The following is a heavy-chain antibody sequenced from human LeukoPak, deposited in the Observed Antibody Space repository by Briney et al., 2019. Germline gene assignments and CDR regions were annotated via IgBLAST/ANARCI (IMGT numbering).Heavy chain of an antibody. CDR2: IWFDGSNK. Sequence: PGRSLRLSCAASGFTFSSYGMHWVRQAPGKGLEWVAVIWFDGSNKYYADSMKGRFTISRDNSKNTLYLQVSSLRAEDTAVYYCAKGRGYYDPLDAFDIWGQGTMVTVSS. V-gene: IGHV3-33*06. D-gene: IGHD3-22*01. CDR1: GFTFSSYG. J-gene: IGHJ3*02. CDR3: AKGRGYYDPLDAFDI.